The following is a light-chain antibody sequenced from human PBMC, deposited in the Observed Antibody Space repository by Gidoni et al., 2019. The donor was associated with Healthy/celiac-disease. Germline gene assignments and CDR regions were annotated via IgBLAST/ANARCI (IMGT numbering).Light chain of an antibody. V-gene: IGKV1-33*01. CDR3: QQYDNIPLT. CDR2: DAS. J-gene: IGKJ4*01. CDR1: QDISNY. Sequence: DIQMTQSPSSLSASVGDRVTITCQASQDISNYLIWYQQKPVKAPKLLFYDASNLETGVPTRFSGSGSGTDFTVTISSLQPEDIATYYCQQYDNIPLTFGGGTKVEIK.